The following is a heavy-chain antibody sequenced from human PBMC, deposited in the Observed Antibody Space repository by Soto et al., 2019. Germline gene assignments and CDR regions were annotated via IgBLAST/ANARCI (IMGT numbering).Heavy chain of an antibody. D-gene: IGHD2-2*01. CDR3: ARDPSVVPAAPHYYYYYYMDV. Sequence: PGGSLRLSCAASGFTFSSYGMHWVRQAPGKGLEWVAVIWYDGSNKYYADSVKGRFTISRDNSKNTLYLQMNSLRAEDTAVYYCARDPSVVPAAPHYYYYYYMDVWGKGTTVTVSS. CDR1: GFTFSSYG. J-gene: IGHJ6*03. V-gene: IGHV3-33*01. CDR2: IWYDGSNK.